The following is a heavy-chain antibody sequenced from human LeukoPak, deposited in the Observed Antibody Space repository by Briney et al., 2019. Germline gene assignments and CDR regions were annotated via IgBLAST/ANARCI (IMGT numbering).Heavy chain of an antibody. D-gene: IGHD6-19*01. CDR3: AKRAQGDSGWYTFDY. V-gene: IGHV3-23*01. Sequence: AGGSLRLSCAASGFTFSTSAMNWVRQAPGRGVEGVTTISNGGDTAYYPASVKGRFTISKDNSKNTLFLQMNSLRVDDTALYYCAKRAQGDSGWYTFDYWGQGSLVTVSS. CDR1: GFTFSTSA. CDR2: ISNGGDTA. J-gene: IGHJ4*02.